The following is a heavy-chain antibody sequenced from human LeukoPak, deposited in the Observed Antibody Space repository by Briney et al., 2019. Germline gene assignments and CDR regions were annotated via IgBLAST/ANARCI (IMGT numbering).Heavy chain of an antibody. CDR1: GFTFSSYE. CDR2: ISSSGSTV. Sequence: GGTLSLSCAASGFTFSSYEMKWVRQAPGQELEWVSYISSSGSTVYYADSVKGRFTISRDNAKNSLYLQMNSLRAEDTAVYYCASGYSYGLDYWGQGTLVTVSS. J-gene: IGHJ4*02. D-gene: IGHD5-18*01. CDR3: ASGYSYGLDY. V-gene: IGHV3-48*03.